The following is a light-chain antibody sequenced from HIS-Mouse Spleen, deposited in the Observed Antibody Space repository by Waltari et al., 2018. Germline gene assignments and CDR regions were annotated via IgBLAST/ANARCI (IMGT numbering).Light chain of an antibody. J-gene: IGLJ2*01. CDR3: QTWGTGIQV. CDR2: LNSDGSH. CDR1: IGPSSYA. Sequence: QLVLTQSPSASPSLGASVQLTCPLSIGPSSYAITSHQQQPEKGPRYLMKLNSDGSHSKGDGIPDRFSGSSSGAERYLTISSLQSEDEADYYCQTWGTGIQVFGGGTKLTVL. V-gene: IGLV4-69*01.